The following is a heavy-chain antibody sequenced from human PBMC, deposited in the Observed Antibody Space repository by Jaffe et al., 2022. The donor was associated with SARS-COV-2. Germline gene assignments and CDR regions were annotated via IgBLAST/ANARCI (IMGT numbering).Heavy chain of an antibody. Sequence: QVQLQESGPGLVKPSETLSLTCTVSGYSISSGYFWGWIRQPPGKGLEWIGSIDHSGTTYLNPSLKSRVTLSIDTSKNQFSLKLSSVTAADMAVYYCARLDSGRIEYWGQGTLVTVSS. J-gene: IGHJ4*02. CDR1: GYSISSGYF. V-gene: IGHV4-38-2*02. CDR2: IDHSGTT. CDR3: ARLDSGRIEY. D-gene: IGHD3-22*01.